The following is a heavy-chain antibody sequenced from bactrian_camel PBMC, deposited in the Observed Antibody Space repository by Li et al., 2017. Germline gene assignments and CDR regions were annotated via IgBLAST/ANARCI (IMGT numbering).Heavy chain of an antibody. CDR3: AVEPPGDLLVVSGDCVAADSGY. Sequence: VQLVESGGGLVQPGGSLRLACANSGFTFDTYDMSWVRQAPGKGLEWVSSIDSGGGTIDYADSVKGRFTISKDYAKNIVYLQMNSLKPEDTAVYYCAVEPPGDLLVVSGDCVAADSGYWGQGTQVTVS. CDR1: GFTFDTYD. CDR2: IDSGGGTI. D-gene: IGHD6*01. V-gene: IGHV3S40*01. J-gene: IGHJ6*01.